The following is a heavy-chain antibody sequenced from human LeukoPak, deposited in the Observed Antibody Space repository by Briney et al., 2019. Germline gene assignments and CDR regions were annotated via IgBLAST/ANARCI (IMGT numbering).Heavy chain of an antibody. Sequence: SETLSLTCAVYGGSFSGYYWSWIRQPPGKGLEWIGEINHSGGTNYNPSLKSRVTISVDTSKNQFSLKLSSVTAADTAVYYCATQSPDYYYYMDVWGKGTTVTVSS. CDR2: INHSGGT. CDR1: GGSFSGYY. CDR3: ATQSPDYYYYMDV. V-gene: IGHV4-34*01. J-gene: IGHJ6*03.